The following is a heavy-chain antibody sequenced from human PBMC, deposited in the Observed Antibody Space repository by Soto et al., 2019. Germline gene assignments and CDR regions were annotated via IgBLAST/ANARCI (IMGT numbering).Heavy chain of an antibody. CDR1: GYTFTSYA. V-gene: IGHV1-3*01. J-gene: IGHJ4*02. Sequence: ASVKVSCKASGYTFTSYAMHWVRQAPGQRLERMGRVNAGNGNIKYSQKFQGRVTITSYTSASTAYMELSSLRSEDIAVYYCARSIVVVTALDYWGQGTLVTVSS. CDR3: ARSIVVVTALDY. CDR2: VNAGNGNI. D-gene: IGHD2-21*02.